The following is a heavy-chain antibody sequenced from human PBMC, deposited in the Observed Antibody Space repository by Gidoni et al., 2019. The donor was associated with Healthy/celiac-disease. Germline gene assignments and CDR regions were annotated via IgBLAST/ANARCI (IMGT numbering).Heavy chain of an antibody. Sequence: QVQLVESGGGVVQPGRSLRLSCAASGFTFSSYGMQWVRQAPGKGLEGVAVIWYDGSNKYYADSVKGRFTISRDNSKNTLYLQMNSLRAEDTAVYYCARDRPHVLRFLEWLSYGMDVWGQGTTVTASS. D-gene: IGHD3-3*01. J-gene: IGHJ6*02. CDR3: ARDRPHVLRFLEWLSYGMDV. CDR1: GFTFSSYG. V-gene: IGHV3-33*01. CDR2: IWYDGSNK.